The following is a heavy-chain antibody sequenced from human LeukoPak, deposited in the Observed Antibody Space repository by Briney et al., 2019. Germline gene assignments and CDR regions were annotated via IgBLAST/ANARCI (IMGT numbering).Heavy chain of an antibody. CDR2: ISYDGSNK. CDR1: GFTFSSYA. D-gene: IGHD3-16*02. CDR3: VRDPALRPKLAAFTFGGVIVIRTVIDY. Sequence: GGSLRLSCAASGFTFSSYAMSWDRQAPGKGLEWVAVISYDGSNKYYADSVKGRFTISRDNSKNTLYLQMNSLRAEDTAVYYCVRDPALRPKLAAFTFGGVIVIRTVIDYWGQGTLVTVSS. V-gene: IGHV3-30*04. J-gene: IGHJ4*02.